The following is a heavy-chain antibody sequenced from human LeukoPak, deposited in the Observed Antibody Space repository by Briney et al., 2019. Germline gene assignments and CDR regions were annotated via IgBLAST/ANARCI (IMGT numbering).Heavy chain of an antibody. CDR1: GCSISSYY. J-gene: IGHJ5*02. Sequence: SETLTLTCTASGCSISSYYWRWIRQPPGKGLEWIGYIYYSGSTNYNPSLKSRVTISVDNAKNKLSLRLSSVTAADTAVYYCARVYPDDWYDPWGQGTLVTVSS. CDR3: ARVYPDDWYDP. V-gene: IGHV4-59*01. CDR2: IYYSGST. D-gene: IGHD2-2*01.